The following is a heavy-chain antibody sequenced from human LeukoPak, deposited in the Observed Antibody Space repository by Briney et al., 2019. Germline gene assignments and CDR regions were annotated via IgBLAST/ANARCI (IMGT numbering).Heavy chain of an antibody. D-gene: IGHD2-21*02. J-gene: IGHJ3*01. V-gene: IGHV7-4-1*02. Sequence: GASVKVSCKASGYSFSSYAINWVRQAPGQGLEWMGWINTNTGNPTYARAFTGRFVFSLDTSVSTAFLQISNLKGEDTAIYYCARDKAVTAYDAFDFWGQGTVVTVSS. CDR3: ARDKAVTAYDAFDF. CDR1: GYSFSSYA. CDR2: INTNTGNP.